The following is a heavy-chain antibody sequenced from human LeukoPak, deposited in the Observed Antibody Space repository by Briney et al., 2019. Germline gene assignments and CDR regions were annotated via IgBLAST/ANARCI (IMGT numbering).Heavy chain of an antibody. J-gene: IGHJ4*02. CDR1: GYTFTGYY. V-gene: IGHV1-2*06. D-gene: IGHD5-18*01. CDR3: ARDPGGYSYGYTY. CDR2: INPNSGGT. Sequence: ASVKVSCKASGYTFTGYYMHWVRQAPGQGLEWMGRINPNSGGTNYAQKFQGRVTMTRDTSISTAYMELSRLRSDDTAVYYCARDPGGYSYGYTYWGQGTLVTVSS.